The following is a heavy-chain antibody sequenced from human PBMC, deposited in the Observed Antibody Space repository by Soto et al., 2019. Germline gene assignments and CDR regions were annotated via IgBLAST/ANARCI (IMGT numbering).Heavy chain of an antibody. V-gene: IGHV1-8*01. Sequence: VASVKVSCKASGYTFTSYDINWVRQATGQGLEWMGWMNPNSGNTGYAQKFQGRVTMTRNTSISTAYMELSSLRSEDTAVYYCARGPVRGAVAVVSADYWGLGTLVTVSS. J-gene: IGHJ4*02. D-gene: IGHD6-19*01. CDR1: GYTFTSYD. CDR2: MNPNSGNT. CDR3: ARGPVRGAVAVVSADY.